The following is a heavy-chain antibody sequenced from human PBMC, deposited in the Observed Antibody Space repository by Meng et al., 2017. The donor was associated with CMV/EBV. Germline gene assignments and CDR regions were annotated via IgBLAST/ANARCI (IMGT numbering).Heavy chain of an antibody. CDR2: IIPIFGTA. V-gene: IGHV1-69*05. CDR3: ASYGDYPWYGMDV. J-gene: IGHJ6*02. Sequence: SVKVSCKASGGTFSSYAISWVRQAPGQGLEWMGGIIPIFGTANYAQKFQGRVTITTDESTSTAYMELSSLRSEDTAVYYCASYGDYPWYGMDVWGRGTTVTVSS. D-gene: IGHD4-17*01. CDR1: GGTFSSYA.